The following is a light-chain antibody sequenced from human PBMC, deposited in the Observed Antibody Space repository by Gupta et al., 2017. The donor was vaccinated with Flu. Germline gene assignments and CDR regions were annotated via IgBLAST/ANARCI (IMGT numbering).Light chain of an antibody. CDR1: QSVSSN. J-gene: IGKJ1*01. Sequence: PATLSVSPGERATLSCRASQSVSSNLAWYQQKPGQAPRLLIYGASTRATGIPARFSGSGSGTEITLTISSLQSEDFAVYYCQQYNNWLWTFGQGTKVEIK. CDR3: QQYNNWLWT. V-gene: IGKV3-15*01. CDR2: GAS.